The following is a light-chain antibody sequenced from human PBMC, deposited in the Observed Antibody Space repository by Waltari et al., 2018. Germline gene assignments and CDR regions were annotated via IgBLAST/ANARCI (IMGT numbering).Light chain of an antibody. V-gene: IGKV4-1*01. J-gene: IGKJ4*01. CDR1: KSLLYRADKKNY. CDR2: WAS. CDR3: QQYFDSPLT. Sequence: DIVMTQSLDSLAVSLVERATINCKPSKSLLYRADKKNYVAGYQEKPGQPPKLLIYWASARECGVPDRFSGSGSGTDFSLTISSLQAEDVAVYYCQQYFDSPLTFGGGTKVEIK.